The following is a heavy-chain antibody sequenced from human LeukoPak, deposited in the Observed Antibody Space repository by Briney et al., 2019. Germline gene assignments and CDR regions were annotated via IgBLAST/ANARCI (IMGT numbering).Heavy chain of an antibody. Sequence: GGSLRLSCAASGFTFSNYWMTWVRQAPGKGLEWVASIKQDGSDKYYVDSVKGRCTISRDNAKKSLYLQMNSLRAEDTAVYYCARAYYGSGSYYVDYWGQGTLVTVSS. CDR1: GFTFSNYW. CDR3: ARAYYGSGSYYVDY. V-gene: IGHV3-7*01. J-gene: IGHJ4*02. D-gene: IGHD3-10*01. CDR2: IKQDGSDK.